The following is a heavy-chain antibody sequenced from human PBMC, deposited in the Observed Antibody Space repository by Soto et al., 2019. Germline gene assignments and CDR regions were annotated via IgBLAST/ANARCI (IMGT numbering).Heavy chain of an antibody. D-gene: IGHD6-13*01. J-gene: IGHJ4*02. CDR3: AKFWGPVTAAVADS. CDR2: ISFDGIFK. CDR1: GFTYISED. V-gene: IGHV3-30*18. Sequence: GFTYISEDSESVGQRPGKGLEWVAVISFDGIFKYYADSVKGRFTISRDNSKNTLYLQMNSLRSEDTAVYFCAKFWGPVTAAVADSWGQGTLVTVSA.